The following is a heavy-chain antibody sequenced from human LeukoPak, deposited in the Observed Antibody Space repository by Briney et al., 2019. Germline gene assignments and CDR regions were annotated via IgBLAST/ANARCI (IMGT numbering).Heavy chain of an antibody. D-gene: IGHD2-2*01. V-gene: IGHV4-34*01. CDR3: ARASHVPSRYQLLLRYWYFDP. J-gene: IGHJ2*01. CDR1: GGSFSGDY. CDR2: ISHSGST. Sequence: SETLSLTCAVYGGSFSGDYWSWIRQPPGKGLEWIGEISHSGSTNYNPSLKSRVMISVDTSKNQFSLKLSSVTAADTAVYYCARASHVPSRYQLLLRYWYFDPWGRGTLVTVSS.